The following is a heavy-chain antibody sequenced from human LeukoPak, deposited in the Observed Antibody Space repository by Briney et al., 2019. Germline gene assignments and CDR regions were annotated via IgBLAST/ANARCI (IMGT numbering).Heavy chain of an antibody. J-gene: IGHJ4*02. Sequence: GGSLSLSCAASGFTFSSYSMNWVRQAPGKGLGWVSYISSSSSTIYYADSVKGRFTISRDNAKNSLYLQMNSLRAEDTAVYYCATVDGSSWYAHRPLFDYCGQGTLVTVSS. CDR1: GFTFSSYS. CDR2: ISSSSSTI. CDR3: ATVDGSSWYAHRPLFDY. D-gene: IGHD6-13*01. V-gene: IGHV3-48*04.